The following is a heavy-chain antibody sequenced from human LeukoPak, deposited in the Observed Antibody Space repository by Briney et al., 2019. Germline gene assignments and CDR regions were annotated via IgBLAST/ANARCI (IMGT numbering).Heavy chain of an antibody. CDR2: ISAYNSNT. V-gene: IGHV1-18*01. J-gene: IGHJ4*02. Sequence: ASVKVSCKASGYTFNIYGIIWVRQAPGQGLEWMGWISAYNSNTNYAQKKLQGRVTMTTDTSTSTAYMELRSLRSDDTAVYYCARDLRRDTSGWNSQAVLDYWGQGTLVTVSS. D-gene: IGHD6-19*01. CDR3: ARDLRRDTSGWNSQAVLDY. CDR1: GYTFNIYG.